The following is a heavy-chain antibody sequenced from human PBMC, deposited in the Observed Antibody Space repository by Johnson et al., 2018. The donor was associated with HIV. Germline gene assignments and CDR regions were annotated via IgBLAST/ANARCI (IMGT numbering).Heavy chain of an antibody. CDR3: ARDLGEMATTAGDAFDI. CDR2: IKQDGSEK. Sequence: VQLVESGGGLVQPGGSLRLSCAASGFTFSNYWMSWVRQAPGKGLEWVANIKQDGSEKYYVDPVKGRLTISRDNAQNSLYLQMNSLGAEDTAVYYCARDLGEMATTAGDAFDIWGPGTMVTVSS. J-gene: IGHJ3*02. D-gene: IGHD5-24*01. CDR1: GFTFSNYW. V-gene: IGHV3-7*01.